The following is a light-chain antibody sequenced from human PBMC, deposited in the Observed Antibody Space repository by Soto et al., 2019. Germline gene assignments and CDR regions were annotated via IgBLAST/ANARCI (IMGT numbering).Light chain of an antibody. CDR2: DAS. Sequence: EIVMTRSPDTLSGSPGERATLACRASQSVSSNLAWYQQKPGQAPRLLIYDASTRAPGFPARFSGSGSGTEFTLTISSLQSEAFAVYSCHHYNRWAYTFGQGIKVDI. CDR3: HHYNRWAYT. CDR1: QSVSSN. J-gene: IGKJ2*01. V-gene: IGKV3-15*01.